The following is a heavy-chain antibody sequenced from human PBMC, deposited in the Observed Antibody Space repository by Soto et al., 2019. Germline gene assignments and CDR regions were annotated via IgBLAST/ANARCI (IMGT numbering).Heavy chain of an antibody. CDR2: MNPGSGKT. J-gene: IGHJ5*02. CDR3: ASMASFGRLNWFEP. D-gene: IGHD3-10*01. V-gene: IGHV1-8*02. Sequence: SAKVSNRASGYTFIYYDISCVRQATAQGLEWMGWMNPGSGKTGYANKFQGRVAMTRDASTSTAHLDLSSLTSGDTAVYYCASMASFGRLNWFEPRGQGTLVIVSS. CDR1: GYTFIYYD.